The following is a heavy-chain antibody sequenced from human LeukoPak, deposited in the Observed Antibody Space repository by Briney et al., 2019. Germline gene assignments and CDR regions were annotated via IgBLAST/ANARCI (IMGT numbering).Heavy chain of an antibody. CDR3: AEGVDAFDI. CDR2: IYHSGST. Sequence: SETLSLTCAVSGGSISSGGYPWSWIRQPPGKGLEWIGYIYHSGSTYYNPSLKSRVTISVDRSKNQFSLKLSSVTAADTAVYYCAEGVDAFDIWGQGTMVTVSS. V-gene: IGHV4-30-2*01. D-gene: IGHD3-16*01. CDR1: GGSISSGGYP. J-gene: IGHJ3*02.